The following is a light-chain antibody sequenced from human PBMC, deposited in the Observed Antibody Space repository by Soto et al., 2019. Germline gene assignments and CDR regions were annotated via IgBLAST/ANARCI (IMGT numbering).Light chain of an antibody. CDR3: SSYTSRSTPV. J-gene: IGLJ2*01. Sequence: QSVLTQPPSASGSPGQSVTISCTGTSSDVGGYIFVSWYQQHPGKVPKLIIYDVNKRPSGVPDRFSGSKYGNTASLTISELQAEDEADYYCSSYTSRSTPVFGGGTKVTV. CDR1: SSDVGGYIF. V-gene: IGLV2-18*02. CDR2: DVN.